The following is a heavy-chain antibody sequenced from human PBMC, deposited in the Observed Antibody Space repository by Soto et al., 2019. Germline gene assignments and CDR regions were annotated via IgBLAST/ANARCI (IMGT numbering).Heavy chain of an antibody. V-gene: IGHV4-61*01. CDR3: ARVGRAAAEFDY. D-gene: IGHD6-13*01. J-gene: IGHJ4*02. CDR2: IYYSGST. Sequence: PSDSLSLTCTVSGGSVSSGSYYWSWIRQPPGKGLEWIGSIYYSGSTDYNPSLKSRVTTSVDTSKNQFSLKLTSVTAADTAVYYCARVGRAAAEFDYWGQGTLVTVSS. CDR1: GGSVSSGSYY.